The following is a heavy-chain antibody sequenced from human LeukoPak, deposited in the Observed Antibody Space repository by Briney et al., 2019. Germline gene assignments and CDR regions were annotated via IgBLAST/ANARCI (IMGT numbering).Heavy chain of an antibody. Sequence: GGSLRLSCAVSGFTFSSYGMHWVRQAPGKGLEWVAVIWYDGSNKYYADSVKGRFTISRDNSKNTLYLQMNSLRAEDTAVYYCAKALGYCSSTSCYPSYYYGMDVWGQGTTVTVSS. V-gene: IGHV3-33*06. CDR1: GFTFSSYG. D-gene: IGHD2-2*01. CDR2: IWYDGSNK. J-gene: IGHJ6*02. CDR3: AKALGYCSSTSCYPSYYYGMDV.